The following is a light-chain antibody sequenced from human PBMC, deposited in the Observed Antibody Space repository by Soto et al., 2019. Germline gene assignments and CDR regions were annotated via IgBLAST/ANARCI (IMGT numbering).Light chain of an antibody. J-gene: IGKJ5*01. V-gene: IGKV1-16*02. CDR3: QQYDSFPIT. Sequence: DIQMTQSPSSLSASLGDRVTIEFRASQDIANYVAWFQQKPGKAPKTLIYGAANRQTGVPSKFSGSGSGTHFTLTISSLQPEDFATYYCQQYDSFPITFGPGTRLE. CDR2: GAA. CDR1: QDIANY.